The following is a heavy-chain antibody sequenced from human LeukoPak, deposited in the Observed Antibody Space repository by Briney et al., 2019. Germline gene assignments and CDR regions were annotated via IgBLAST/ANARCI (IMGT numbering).Heavy chain of an antibody. J-gene: IGHJ4*02. D-gene: IGHD1-1*01. CDR3: ARYVPVKTGPTRASFDY. Sequence: SETLSLTCTVSGGSISSYYWSWIRQPAGKGLEWIGRIYTSGSTNYNPSLKSRVTISVDTSKSQFSLNLRSVTAADTAVYYCARYVPVKTGPTRASFDYWGQGALVTVSS. V-gene: IGHV4-4*07. CDR2: IYTSGST. CDR1: GGSISSYY.